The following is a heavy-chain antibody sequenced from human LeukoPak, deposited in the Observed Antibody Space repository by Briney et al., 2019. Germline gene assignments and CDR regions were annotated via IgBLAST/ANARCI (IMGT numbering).Heavy chain of an antibody. V-gene: IGHV1-2*02. D-gene: IGHD6-6*01. CDR1: GYTFTGYY. J-gene: IGHJ3*02. CDR3: ARGSIAARRSAFDI. CDR2: INPNSGGT. Sequence: GASVKVSCKASGYTFTGYYMHWVRQAPGQGLEWMGWINPNSGGTNYAQKFQGRVTMTRDMSTSTVYMELSSLRSEDTAVYYCARGSIAARRSAFDIWGQGTMVTVSS.